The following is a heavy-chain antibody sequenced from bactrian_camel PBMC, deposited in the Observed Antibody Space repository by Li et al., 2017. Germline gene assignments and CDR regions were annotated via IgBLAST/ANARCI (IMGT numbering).Heavy chain of an antibody. V-gene: IGHV3-2*01. CDR2: IRADARRT. Sequence: HVQLVESGGGLVQPGGSLRLSCAASGFTFSSYYINWVRQVPGKGLEWVASIRADARRTYYADSVKGRYTISRDNAKNTLYLRMNSLKSEDTALYYCATDTDCSSGYCSATSWGQGTQVTVS. CDR3: ATDTDCSSGYCSATS. CDR1: GFTFSSYY. D-gene: IGHD2*01. J-gene: IGHJ4*01.